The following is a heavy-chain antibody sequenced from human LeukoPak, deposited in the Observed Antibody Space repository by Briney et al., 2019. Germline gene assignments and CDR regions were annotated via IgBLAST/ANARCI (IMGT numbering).Heavy chain of an antibody. Sequence: SQTLSLTCTVSGGSISSGGYYWSWIRQHPGKGLEWIGYIYYSGSTYYNPSLKSRVTISVDTSKNQFSLKLSSVTAADTAVYYCAMGGAARPRWFDPWGQGTLVTVSS. CDR2: IYYSGST. CDR1: GGSISSGGYY. D-gene: IGHD6-6*01. CDR3: AMGGAARPRWFDP. V-gene: IGHV4-31*03. J-gene: IGHJ5*02.